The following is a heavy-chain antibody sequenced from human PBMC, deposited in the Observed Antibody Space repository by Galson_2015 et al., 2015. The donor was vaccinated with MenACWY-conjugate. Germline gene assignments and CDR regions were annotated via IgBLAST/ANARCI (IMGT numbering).Heavy chain of an antibody. J-gene: IGHJ4*02. CDR2: IVAGNGNS. V-gene: IGHV1-3*01. D-gene: IGHD3-22*01. CDR1: EDTFTNYA. Sequence: SVKVSCKASEDTFTNYAIHWVRQAPGQGLEWMGWIVAGNGNSKFSEGFQGRLTITRDTSARTVYLELNSLRSEDTAVYYCARNFYASNGYYNYWGQGTLVTVSS. CDR3: ARNFYASNGYYNY.